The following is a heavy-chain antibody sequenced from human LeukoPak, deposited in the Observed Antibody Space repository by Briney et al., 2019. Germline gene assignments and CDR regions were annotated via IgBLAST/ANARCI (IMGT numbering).Heavy chain of an antibody. D-gene: IGHD3-10*01. Sequence: PGRSLRLSCAASGFTFSSYAMHWVRQAPGKGLEWVAVISYDGSNKYYADSVKGRFTISRDNSKNTLYLQMNSLRAEDTAVYYCARDGYYYGSGTRNFFGYWGQGTLVTVSS. V-gene: IGHV3-30-3*01. CDR1: GFTFSSYA. CDR2: ISYDGSNK. J-gene: IGHJ4*02. CDR3: ARDGYYYGSGTRNFFGY.